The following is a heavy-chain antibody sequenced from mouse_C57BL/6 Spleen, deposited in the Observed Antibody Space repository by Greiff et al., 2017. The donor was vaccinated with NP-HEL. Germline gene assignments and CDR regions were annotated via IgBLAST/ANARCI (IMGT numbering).Heavy chain of an antibody. V-gene: IGHV10-1*01. CDR2: IRSKSNNYAT. D-gene: IGHD1-1*01. Sequence: EVQLVESGGGLVQPKGSLKLSCAASGFSFNTYAMNWVRQAPGKGLEWVARIRSKSNNYATYYADSVKDRFTISRDDSESMLYLQMNNLKTEDTARYYCVRHGGYGSSYAYYFDYWGQGTTLTVSS. CDR3: VRHGGYGSSYAYYFDY. J-gene: IGHJ2*01. CDR1: GFSFNTYA.